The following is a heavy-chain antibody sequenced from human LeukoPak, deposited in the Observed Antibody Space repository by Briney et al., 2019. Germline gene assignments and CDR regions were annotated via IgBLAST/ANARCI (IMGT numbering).Heavy chain of an antibody. V-gene: IGHV4-59*12. CDR2: IYYSGST. CDR3: ARARLELLDY. J-gene: IGHJ4*02. D-gene: IGHD1-7*01. CDR1: GGSISSYY. Sequence: PSETLSLTCTVSGGSISSYYWSWIRQPPGKGLEWIGYIYYSGSTNYNPSLKSRVTISVDTSKNQFSLKLNSVTPEDTAVYYCARARLELLDYWGQGTLVTASS.